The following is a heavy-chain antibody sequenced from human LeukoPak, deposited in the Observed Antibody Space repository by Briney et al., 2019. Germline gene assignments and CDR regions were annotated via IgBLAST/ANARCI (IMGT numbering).Heavy chain of an antibody. CDR2: IYYSGST. J-gene: IGHJ6*03. CDR1: GGSISSSSYY. CDR3: ARSSEGRYYYDSSGYSYYYYYMDV. V-gene: IGHV4-61*01. D-gene: IGHD3-22*01. Sequence: TSETLSLTCTVSGGSISSSSYYWSWIRQPPGKGLEWIGYIYYSGSTYYNPSLRSRVTISVDTSKNQFSLKLSSVTAADTAVYYCARSSEGRYYYDSSGYSYYYYYMDVWGKGTTVTISS.